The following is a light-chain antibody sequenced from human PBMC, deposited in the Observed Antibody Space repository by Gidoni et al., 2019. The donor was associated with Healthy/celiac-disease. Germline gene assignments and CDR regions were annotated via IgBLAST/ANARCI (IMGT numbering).Light chain of an antibody. CDR1: SSNIGAGYD. CDR2: GNN. Sequence: QSVRTQPPSVSGAPGQRVTISCTGSSSNIGAGYDVHWYQQPPGTAPILLIYGNNKRPSGVPDRFSGSKSGTSASLAITGLQAEDEADYYCQSYDSSLSGYVFGTGTTVTVL. J-gene: IGLJ1*01. V-gene: IGLV1-40*01. CDR3: QSYDSSLSGYV.